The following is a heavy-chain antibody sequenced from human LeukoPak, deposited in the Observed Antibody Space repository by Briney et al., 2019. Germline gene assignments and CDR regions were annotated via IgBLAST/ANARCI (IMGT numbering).Heavy chain of an antibody. CDR1: GDSISSYY. D-gene: IGHD3-10*01. J-gene: IGHJ4*02. CDR2: IYTSGST. CDR3: ARGPSGSRFDY. Sequence: SETLSLTCTVSGDSISSYYWSWIRQPAGKGLEWIGRIYTSGSTNYNPSLKSRVTMSVDTSKDQFSLKLNSVTAADTAVYYCARGPSGSRFDYWGQGTLVTVSS. V-gene: IGHV4-4*07.